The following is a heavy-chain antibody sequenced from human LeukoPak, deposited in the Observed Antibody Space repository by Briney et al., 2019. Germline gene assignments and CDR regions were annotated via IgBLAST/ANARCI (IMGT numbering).Heavy chain of an antibody. Sequence: PSETLSLTCTVSDGFISSYYWSWIRQPAGKGLEWIGRIYTSGSSNYNPSLKGRVTMSVDTSRNQFSLKLSSVTAADTAVYYCAGGLLPTAIGWFDPWGQGTRVTVSS. J-gene: IGHJ5*02. CDR2: IYTSGSS. CDR1: DGFISSYY. V-gene: IGHV4-4*07. D-gene: IGHD2-21*02. CDR3: AGGLLPTAIGWFDP.